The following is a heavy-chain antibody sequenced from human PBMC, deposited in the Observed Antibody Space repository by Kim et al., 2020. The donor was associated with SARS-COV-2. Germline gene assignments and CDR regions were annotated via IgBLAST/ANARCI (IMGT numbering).Heavy chain of an antibody. V-gene: IGHV1-24*01. Sequence: AQKFQGRVTMTEDTSTDTAYMELSSLRSEDTAVYYCATVRPGKGVNWFDPWGQGTLVTVSS. D-gene: IGHD6-13*01. CDR3: ATVRPGKGVNWFDP. J-gene: IGHJ5*02.